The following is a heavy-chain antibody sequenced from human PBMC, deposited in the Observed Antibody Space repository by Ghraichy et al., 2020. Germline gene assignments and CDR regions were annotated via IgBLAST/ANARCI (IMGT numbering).Heavy chain of an antibody. CDR2: ISYDGSNK. Sequence: GGSLRLSCAASGFTFSSYAMHWVRQAPGKGLEWVAVISYDGSNKYYADSVKGRFTISRDNSKNTLYLQMNSPRAEDTAVYYCAGPALYGGNSKFDYWGQGTLVTVSS. CDR1: GFTFSSYA. CDR3: AGPALYGGNSKFDY. J-gene: IGHJ4*02. V-gene: IGHV3-30-3*01. D-gene: IGHD4-23*01.